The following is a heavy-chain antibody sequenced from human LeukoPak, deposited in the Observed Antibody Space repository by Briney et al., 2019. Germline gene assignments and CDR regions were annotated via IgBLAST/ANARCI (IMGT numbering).Heavy chain of an antibody. CDR3: ARASTASGLV. Sequence: SETLSLTCTVSGGSISSGDYYWSWIRQPPGKGLEWIGYIYYSGSTNYNPSLKSRVTISVDTSKNQFSLKLSSVTAADTAVYYCARASTASGLVWGQGTLVTVSS. CDR1: GGSISSGDYY. D-gene: IGHD4-17*01. J-gene: IGHJ4*02. V-gene: IGHV4-61*08. CDR2: IYYSGST.